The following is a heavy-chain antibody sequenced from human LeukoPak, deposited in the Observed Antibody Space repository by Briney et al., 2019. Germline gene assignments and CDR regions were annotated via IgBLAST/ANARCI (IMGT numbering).Heavy chain of an antibody. J-gene: IGHJ4*02. Sequence: TASETLSLTCTGSGGSISSYFWTWIRQPPGKGLEWIGCIYYTGSTNYNPSLKSRVTISLDTSKNQFSLKLSSVTAADTAVYYCARGGNVAARQFDSWGQGTLVTVSS. CDR3: ARGGNVAARQFDS. D-gene: IGHD6-6*01. V-gene: IGHV4-59*01. CDR1: GGSISSYF. CDR2: IYYTGST.